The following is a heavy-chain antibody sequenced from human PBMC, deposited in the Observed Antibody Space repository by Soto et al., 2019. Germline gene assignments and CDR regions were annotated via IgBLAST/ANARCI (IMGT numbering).Heavy chain of an antibody. CDR3: VKKGGTIPYYYYMDV. CDR1: GFTFSSCA. D-gene: IGHD3-16*01. V-gene: IGHV3-23*01. CDR2: ISGSGGTT. Sequence: EVQLLESGGGLVQPGGSLRLSCVASGFTFSSCAMSWVRQPPGKGLEWVSGISGSGGTTYYADSVKGRFTISRDNSKNTLFLQLNSLRAEDTAVYYCVKKGGTIPYYYYMDVWGKGTTVTVSS. J-gene: IGHJ6*03.